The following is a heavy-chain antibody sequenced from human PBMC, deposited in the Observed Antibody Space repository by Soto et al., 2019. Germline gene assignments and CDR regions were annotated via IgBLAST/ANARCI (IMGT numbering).Heavy chain of an antibody. V-gene: IGHV1-18*01. D-gene: IGHD6-19*01. CDR3: SISNYCRGSSCFRTDDSHSALDG. Sequence: GASVKVSCNASCHSFTKYGTNWVRQAPGQGLEWMGWISDDSGYNGYTNYALKFQGRVTLTTDTSTSTVYMELRSLRPDDTPVYYCSISNYCRGSSCFRTDDSHSALDGWGRGNRRIVSS. CDR2: ISDDSGYNGYT. J-gene: IGHJ6*03. CDR1: CHSFTKYG.